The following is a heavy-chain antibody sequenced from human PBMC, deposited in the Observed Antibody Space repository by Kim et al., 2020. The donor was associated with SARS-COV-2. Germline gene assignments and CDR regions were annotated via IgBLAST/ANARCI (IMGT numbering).Heavy chain of an antibody. CDR3: ARGGYCSSTSCYFYYYALDV. Sequence: GGSLRLSCAASGFDFGTHSMNWVRQAPGKGLEWVSSIGGASNYIYYADSVKGRFTISRDNAKNSLYLQMNSLRAEDTAVYYCARGGYCSSTSCYFYYYALDVWGQGTTVPVSS. D-gene: IGHD2-2*01. J-gene: IGHJ6*02. CDR2: IGGASNYI. V-gene: IGHV3-21*01. CDR1: GFDFGTHS.